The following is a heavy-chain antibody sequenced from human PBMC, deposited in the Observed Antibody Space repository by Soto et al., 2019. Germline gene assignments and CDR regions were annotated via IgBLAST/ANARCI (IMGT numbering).Heavy chain of an antibody. CDR2: INAGNGNT. Sequence: ASVKVSCKASGYTFTSYAMHWVRQAPGQRLEWMGWINAGNGNTKYSQKFQGRVTITRDTSASTAYMELSSLRSEDTAVYYCARVSSSGWMNFDYWGQGTLVTVSS. CDR3: ARVSSSGWMNFDY. V-gene: IGHV1-3*01. CDR1: GYTFTSYA. D-gene: IGHD6-19*01. J-gene: IGHJ4*02.